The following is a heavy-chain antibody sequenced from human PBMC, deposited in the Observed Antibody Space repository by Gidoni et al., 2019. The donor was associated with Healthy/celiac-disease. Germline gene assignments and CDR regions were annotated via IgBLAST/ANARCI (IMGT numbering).Heavy chain of an antibody. CDR3: ARRKGYCSGGSCYRYYFDY. V-gene: IGHV4-59*01. D-gene: IGHD2-15*01. Sequence: QVQLQESGPGLVKPSETLSPTCTVSGGSISSYYWSWIRQPPGKGLEWIGYIYYSGSTNYNPSLKSRVTISVDTSKNQFSLKLSSVTAADTAVYYCARRKGYCSGGSCYRYYFDYWGQGTLVTVSS. CDR2: IYYSGST. J-gene: IGHJ4*02. CDR1: GGSISSYY.